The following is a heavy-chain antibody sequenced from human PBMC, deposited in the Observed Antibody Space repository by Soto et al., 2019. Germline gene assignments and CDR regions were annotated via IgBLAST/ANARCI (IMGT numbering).Heavy chain of an antibody. V-gene: IGHV4-34*01. D-gene: IGHD3-3*01. CDR2: INHSGST. J-gene: IGHJ4*02. CDR3: ARGLGRITIFGVVIPTSAFDY. Sequence: QVQLQQWGAGLLTPSETLSLTCAVYGGSFSGYYWSWIRQPPGKGLEWIGEINHSGSTNYNPSLKSRVTISVDTSKNQFSLKLSSVTAADTAVYYCARGLGRITIFGVVIPTSAFDYWGQGTLVTVSS. CDR1: GGSFSGYY.